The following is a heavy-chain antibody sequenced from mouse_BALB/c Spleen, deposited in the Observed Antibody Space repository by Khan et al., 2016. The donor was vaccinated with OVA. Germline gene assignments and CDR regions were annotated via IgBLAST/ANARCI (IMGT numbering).Heavy chain of an antibody. Sequence: QVQLQQPGPELVRPGASVKMSCKASGYTFTSFWINWVKQRPGQGLEWIGMIDPSKSETRLNQKFKDKATLTVDKSSNTAYMQLSRLTSEDSAVYYCTRGGYGSPFAYWGQGTLVTVSA. CDR2: IDPSKSET. CDR1: GYTFTSFW. V-gene: IGHV1S127*01. CDR3: TRGGYGSPFAY. D-gene: IGHD1-1*01. J-gene: IGHJ3*01.